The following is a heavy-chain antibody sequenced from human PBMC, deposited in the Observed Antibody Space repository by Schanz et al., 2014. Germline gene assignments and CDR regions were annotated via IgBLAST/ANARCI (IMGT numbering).Heavy chain of an antibody. D-gene: IGHD6-13*01. V-gene: IGHV3-7*02. CDR2: IKQDESEK. CDR1: GFTFSNYC. CDR3: VSQTGSPNY. Sequence: EVQLVESGGGLIQPGGSLRLSCVASGFTFSNYCMTWVRQAPGKGLEWVANIKQDESEKYYVDSVKGRFTISRDNAKRSLFRQMNSLRVEDTAVYFCVSQTGSPNYWGQGTLXTVSS. J-gene: IGHJ4*02.